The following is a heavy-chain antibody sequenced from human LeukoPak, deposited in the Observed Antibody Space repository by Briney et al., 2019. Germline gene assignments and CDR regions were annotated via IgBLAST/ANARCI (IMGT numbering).Heavy chain of an antibody. CDR3: ARDFGFDRGWYGFDP. Sequence: PGGSLRLSCAASGFTLSIYWKSWVRQAPGKGLEWVANIKQDGSESHYVDSVKGRFTISRDNAKNSVSLQMNSLRAEDTAVYYCARDFGFDRGWYGFDPWGQRTLVTVSS. J-gene: IGHJ5*02. CDR1: GFTLSIYW. V-gene: IGHV3-7*01. D-gene: IGHD6-19*01. CDR2: IKQDGSES.